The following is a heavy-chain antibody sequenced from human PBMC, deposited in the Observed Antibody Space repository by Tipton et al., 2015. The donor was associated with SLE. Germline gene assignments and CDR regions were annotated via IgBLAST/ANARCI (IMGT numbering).Heavy chain of an antibody. CDR2: ISHTGST. Sequence: TLSLTCAVYGGSFNHYYWNWIRQSPGKGLEWVGDISHTGSTTYNPSLKSRVTISLDTFKNQFSLKLKSVTAADTAVYYCARDRGRTLTATRDAAWFDPWGQGTQVSVSS. D-gene: IGHD2-15*01. CDR1: GGSFNHYY. V-gene: IGHV4-34*01. J-gene: IGHJ5*02. CDR3: ARDRGRTLTATRDAAWFDP.